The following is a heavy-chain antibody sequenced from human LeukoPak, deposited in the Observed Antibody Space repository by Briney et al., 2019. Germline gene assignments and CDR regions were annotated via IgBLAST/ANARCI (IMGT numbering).Heavy chain of an antibody. D-gene: IGHD6-13*01. CDR2: IFTGGTT. Sequence: GGSLRLSCAASGFTFSSYWMSWVRQAPGKGLELVSVIFTGGTTYYADSVRDRFTISRDNSKNTLFLQMNSLRAEDTAMYYCARGYSSSWYDWGQGTLVTVSS. V-gene: IGHV3-53*01. J-gene: IGHJ4*02. CDR1: GFTFSSYW. CDR3: ARGYSSSWYD.